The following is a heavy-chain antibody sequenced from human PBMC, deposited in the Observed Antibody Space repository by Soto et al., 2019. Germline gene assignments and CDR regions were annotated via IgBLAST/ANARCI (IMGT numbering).Heavy chain of an antibody. Sequence: PSETLSLTYTVSGGSISRYYWSWIRQPPGKGLEWIGYIYYSGSTNYKPSLKSRVTISVDTSKNQFSLKLRSVTAADTAVYYCGRGPFYAGKGYMDVWGKGTTVTVSS. J-gene: IGHJ6*03. CDR3: GRGPFYAGKGYMDV. CDR1: GGSISRYY. D-gene: IGHD3-16*01. V-gene: IGHV4-59*01. CDR2: IYYSGST.